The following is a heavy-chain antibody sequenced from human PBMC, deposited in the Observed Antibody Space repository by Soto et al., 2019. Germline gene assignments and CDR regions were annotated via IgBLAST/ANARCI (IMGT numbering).Heavy chain of an antibody. V-gene: IGHV3-30-3*01. CDR3: ARSGRIAARAAY. Sequence: ESGGGVVQPGRSLRLSCAASGFTFSSYAMHWVRQAPGKGLEWVAVISYDGSNKYYADSVKGRFTISRDNSKNTLYLQMNSLRAEDTAVYYCARSGRIAARAAYWGQGTLVTVSS. CDR2: ISYDGSNK. J-gene: IGHJ4*02. CDR1: GFTFSSYA. D-gene: IGHD6-6*01.